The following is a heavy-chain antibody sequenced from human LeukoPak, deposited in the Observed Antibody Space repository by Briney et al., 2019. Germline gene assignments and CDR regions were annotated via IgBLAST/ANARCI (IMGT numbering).Heavy chain of an antibody. Sequence: GGSLRLSCAASGFTFSTYGMSWVRQAPGKGLEWVAFIRNGGSDKYYADSVKGRFTISRDNSKNTLYLQMSSLRAEDTAVYYCAKDSSTSCHDWGQGTLVTVSS. J-gene: IGHJ4*02. CDR2: IRNGGSDK. CDR1: GFTFSTYG. CDR3: AKDSSTSCHD. V-gene: IGHV3-30*02. D-gene: IGHD2-2*01.